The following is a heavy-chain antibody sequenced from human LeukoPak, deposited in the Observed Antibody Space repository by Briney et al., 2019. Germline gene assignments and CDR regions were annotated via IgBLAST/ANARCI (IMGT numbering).Heavy chain of an antibody. CDR2: IKQDGSEK. Sequence: PGGSLRLSCAASGFTFSSYWMSWVRQAPGKGLEWVANIKQDGSEKYYVDSVKGRITISRDNAKNSLYLQMNSLRAEDTAVYYCARVSYYYDSSGYYVDAFDIWGQGTMVTVSS. CDR1: GFTFSSYW. CDR3: ARVSYYYDSSGYYVDAFDI. V-gene: IGHV3-7*05. D-gene: IGHD3-22*01. J-gene: IGHJ3*02.